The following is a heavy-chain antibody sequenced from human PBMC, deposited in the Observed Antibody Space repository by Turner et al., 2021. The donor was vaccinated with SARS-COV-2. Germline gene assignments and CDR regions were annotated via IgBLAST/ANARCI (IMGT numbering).Heavy chain of an antibody. CDR2: IKQDGSEK. V-gene: IGHV3-7*01. Sequence: VQLVESGGGLVQPGGSLRLSCAASGFTFSFYWMSWVRQAPGKGLEWVANIKQDGSEKYYVDSVKGRFTISRDNAKNSLYLQMNSLRAADTAVYYCARVGSSSWYFEYWGQGTLVAVSS. D-gene: IGHD6-13*01. J-gene: IGHJ4*02. CDR3: ARVGSSSWYFEY. CDR1: GFTFSFYW.